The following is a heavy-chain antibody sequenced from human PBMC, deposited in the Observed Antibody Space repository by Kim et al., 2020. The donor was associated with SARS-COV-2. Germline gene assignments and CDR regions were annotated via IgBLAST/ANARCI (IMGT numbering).Heavy chain of an antibody. J-gene: IGHJ3*02. CDR3: IRGAYDI. CDR2: IHSDGRST. CDR1: GFTFSSYW. V-gene: IGHV3-74*01. Sequence: GGSLRLSCAASGFTFSSYWMHWVRQAPGKGLVWVSHIHSDGRSTTYADSVKGRFTISRDNAKNTLYLQMNSLRAEDTAVYYCIRGAYDIWGQGTMVTVSS.